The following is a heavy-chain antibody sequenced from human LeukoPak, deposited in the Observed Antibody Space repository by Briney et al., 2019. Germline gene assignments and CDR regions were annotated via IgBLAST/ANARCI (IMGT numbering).Heavy chain of an antibody. Sequence: GGSLRLSCAASGFTFSSYGMHWVRQAPGKGLEWVAVISYDGSNKYYADSVKGRFTISRYNSKNPLYLQMNSLRAEDTAVYYCARGLTAGIAAALGYWGQGTLVTVSS. CDR2: ISYDGSNK. D-gene: IGHD6-13*01. CDR1: GFTFSSYG. CDR3: ARGLTAGIAAALGY. V-gene: IGHV3-30*03. J-gene: IGHJ4*02.